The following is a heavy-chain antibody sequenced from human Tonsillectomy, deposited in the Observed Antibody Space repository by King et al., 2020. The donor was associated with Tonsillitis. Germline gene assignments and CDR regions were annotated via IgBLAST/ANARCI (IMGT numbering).Heavy chain of an antibody. CDR3: ARRDGSGSYYSIDY. Sequence: QLVQSGAEVKKPGESLKLSCKGSGYRFSNYWIGWVRQKAGKGLEWMGIINPEDSDTRYSPSFQGQVTIPADNSISTASLQWGRLKASDSAMYYCARRDGSGSYYSIDYWGQGTLVTVSS. V-gene: IGHV5-51*01. CDR2: INPEDSDT. CDR1: GYRFSNYW. J-gene: IGHJ4*02. D-gene: IGHD3-10*01.